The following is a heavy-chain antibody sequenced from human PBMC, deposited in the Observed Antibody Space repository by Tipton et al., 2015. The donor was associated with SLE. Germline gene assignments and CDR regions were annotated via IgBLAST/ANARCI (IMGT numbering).Heavy chain of an antibody. Sequence: TLSLTCTVSGGSINSYFWSWIRQPPGKGLEWIGYIYYSGSTNYNPSLKSRVTMSVDTSKNQISLKLSSVTAADTAVYYCASEILRDYGSAWGPDYWGQGTLVTVSS. J-gene: IGHJ4*02. CDR1: GGSINSYF. CDR2: IYYSGST. D-gene: IGHD6-19*01. V-gene: IGHV4-59*01. CDR3: ASEILRDYGSAWGPDY.